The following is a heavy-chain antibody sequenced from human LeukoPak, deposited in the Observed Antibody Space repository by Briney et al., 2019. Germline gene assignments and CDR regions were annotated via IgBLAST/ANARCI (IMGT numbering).Heavy chain of an antibody. CDR1: GYTFTSYY. J-gene: IGHJ4*02. CDR3: ARDPPPYYYDSSGYNFDY. Sequence: ASVKVSCKASGYTFTSYYMHWVRQAPGQGLEWMGIINPSGGSTSYAQKFQGRVTMTRDTSTSTVYMELSSLRSEDTAVYYCARDPPPYYYDSSGYNFDYWGQGTLDTVSS. D-gene: IGHD3-22*01. CDR2: INPSGGST. V-gene: IGHV1-46*01.